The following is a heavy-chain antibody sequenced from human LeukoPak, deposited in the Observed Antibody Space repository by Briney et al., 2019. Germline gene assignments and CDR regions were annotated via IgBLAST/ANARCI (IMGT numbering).Heavy chain of an antibody. CDR3: ARDPLIQLGIFAFDI. D-gene: IGHD1-1*01. CDR2: IYTSGST. J-gene: IGHJ3*02. V-gene: IGHV4-4*07. CDR1: GGSISSFY. Sequence: RASETLSLTCTVSGGSISSFYWSWIRQPAGKGLEWIGRIYTSGSTNYNPSLKSRVTMSVDTSKNQFSLKLSSVTAADTAVYYCARDPLIQLGIFAFDIWGQGTMVTVSS.